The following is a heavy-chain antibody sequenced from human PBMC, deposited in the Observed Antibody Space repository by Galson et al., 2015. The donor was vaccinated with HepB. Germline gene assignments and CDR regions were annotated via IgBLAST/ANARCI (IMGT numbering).Heavy chain of an antibody. CDR3: ARVGPSGFFEDDYYGMDV. J-gene: IGHJ6*02. CDR2: ISSSSNYI. D-gene: IGHD3-3*01. CDR1: GFTFSTYT. Sequence: SLRLSCAASGFTFSTYTLTWVRQAPGKGLEWVSSISSSSNYIYYADSVKGRFTITRDNAKNSLHLQVNSLRAEDTAVYYCARVGPSGFFEDDYYGMDVWGQGTTVTVSS. V-gene: IGHV3-21*01.